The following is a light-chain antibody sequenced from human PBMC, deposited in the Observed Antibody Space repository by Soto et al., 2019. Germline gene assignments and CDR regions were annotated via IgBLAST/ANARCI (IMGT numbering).Light chain of an antibody. CDR3: TAWDDSLRGRV. J-gene: IGLJ2*01. V-gene: IGLV1-47*01. CDR1: SSSIGSNY. Sequence: QSVLTQPPSASGTPGQRVTISCSGSSSSIGSNYVYWYQQLPGTAPQLLIYRNNQRPSGVPDRFSGSKSGTSASLAISALRSEDEADYYCTAWDDSLRGRVFGGGTKVTVL. CDR2: RNN.